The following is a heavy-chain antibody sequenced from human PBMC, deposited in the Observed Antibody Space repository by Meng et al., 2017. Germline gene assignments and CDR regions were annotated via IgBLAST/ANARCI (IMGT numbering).Heavy chain of an antibody. Sequence: QIPLKASGPTLVKPTQTLTLTCTFSGFSLSTSGVGVGWIRQPPGKALEWLALIYWDDDKRYSPSLKSRLTITKDTSKNQVVLTMTNMDPVDTATYYCAHRPNVEMATYHFDYWGQGTLVTVSS. CDR2: IYWDDDK. CDR3: AHRPNVEMATYHFDY. V-gene: IGHV2-5*02. D-gene: IGHD5-24*01. J-gene: IGHJ4*02. CDR1: GFSLSTSGVG.